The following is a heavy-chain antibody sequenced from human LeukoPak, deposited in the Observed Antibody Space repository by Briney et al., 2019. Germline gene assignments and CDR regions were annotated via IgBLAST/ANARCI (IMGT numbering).Heavy chain of an antibody. CDR2: ISYDGSNK. J-gene: IGHJ4*02. CDR3: ARDREGSSWYDY. Sequence: PGGSLRLSCAASGFTFSSYAMHWVRQAPGKGLEWVAVISYDGSNKYYADSVKGRFTISRDNSKNTLYLQMNSLRAEDTAVYYCARDREGSSWYDYWGREPWSPSPQ. D-gene: IGHD6-13*01. CDR1: GFTFSSYA. V-gene: IGHV3-30-3*01.